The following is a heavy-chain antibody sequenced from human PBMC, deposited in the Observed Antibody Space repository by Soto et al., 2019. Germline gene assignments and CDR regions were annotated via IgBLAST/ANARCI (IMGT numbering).Heavy chain of an antibody. D-gene: IGHD2-15*01. V-gene: IGHV3-30-3*01. CDR2: ISYDGSNK. J-gene: IGHJ6*02. CDR1: VFTFSSYA. CDR3: ARARYCSGGSCDYYYGMDV. Sequence: GGSLRLSCAASVFTFSSYAMHWVRQAPGKGLEWVAVISYDGSNKYYADSVKGRFTISRDNSKNTLYLQMNSLRAEDTAVYYCARARYCSGGSCDYYYGMDVWGQGTTVTVSS.